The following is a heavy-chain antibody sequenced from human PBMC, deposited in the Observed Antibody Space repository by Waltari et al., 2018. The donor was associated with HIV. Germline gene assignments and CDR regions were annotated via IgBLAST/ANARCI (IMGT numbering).Heavy chain of an antibody. D-gene: IGHD1-26*01. Sequence: QVQLQQWGASLLKPSETLSLTCAVYGGSFSDYYWIWVRQPPGQGLEWIGEISHRGRTNYNPSLKSRVTISVDTSKNQFSLKLDSVTAADTAVFYCAREVLTARGSFDYWGQGVLVTVSS. V-gene: IGHV4-34*01. J-gene: IGHJ4*02. CDR1: GGSFSDYY. CDR3: AREVLTARGSFDY. CDR2: ISHRGRT.